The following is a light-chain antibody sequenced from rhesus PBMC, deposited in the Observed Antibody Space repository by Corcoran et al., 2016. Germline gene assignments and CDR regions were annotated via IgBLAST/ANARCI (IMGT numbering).Light chain of an antibody. Sequence: DIQMTQSPSSLSASAGDSVTITCRASQGISTYLNWFQQKPGKAPTRLIYAASNLHSGCPSRFSGTGSRTEFTLTISSMQPEGFATYYWIHYNSNPWTFGQGTKVEIK. CDR2: AAS. J-gene: IGKJ1*01. V-gene: IGKV1-43*01. CDR1: QGISTY. CDR3: IHYNSNPWT.